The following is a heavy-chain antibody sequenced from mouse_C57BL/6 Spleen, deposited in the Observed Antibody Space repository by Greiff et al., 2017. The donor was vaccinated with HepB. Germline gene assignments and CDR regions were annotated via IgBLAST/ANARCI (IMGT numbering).Heavy chain of an antibody. CDR2: IWGDGST. Sequence: VKVVESGPGLVAPSQSLSITCTVSGFSLTSYGISWVRQPPGKGLEWLGVIWGDGSTNYHSALISRLSISKDNSKSQVFLKLNSLQTDDTATYYCAKGGYGSVYWYFDVWGTGTTVTVSS. CDR3: AKGGYGSVYWYFDV. V-gene: IGHV2-3*01. J-gene: IGHJ1*03. D-gene: IGHD1-1*01. CDR1: GFSLTSYG.